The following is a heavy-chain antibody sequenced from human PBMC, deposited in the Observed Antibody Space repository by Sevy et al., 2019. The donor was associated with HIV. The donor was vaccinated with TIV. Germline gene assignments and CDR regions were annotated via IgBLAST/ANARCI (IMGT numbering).Heavy chain of an antibody. V-gene: IGHV1-2*02. CDR3: ASHSLRAVVIDY. CDR1: GYTFTGYY. CDR2: INPNSGGT. J-gene: IGHJ4*02. Sequence: ASVKVSCKASGYTFTGYYMHWVRQAPGQGLEWMGWINPNSGGTNYAQKFQGRVTMTRDTSISTAYMELSRLRSDDTAVYYCASHSLRAVVIDYWGQRTLVTDSS. D-gene: IGHD3-22*01.